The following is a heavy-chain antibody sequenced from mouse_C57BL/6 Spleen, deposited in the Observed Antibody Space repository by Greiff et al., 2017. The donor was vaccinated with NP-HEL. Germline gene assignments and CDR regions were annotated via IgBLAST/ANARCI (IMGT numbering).Heavy chain of an antibody. D-gene: IGHD1-1*01. J-gene: IGHJ1*03. CDR2: ISSGGSYT. V-gene: IGHV5-6*02. CDR3: ARQAKYDGSSYVRYFDV. Sequence: EVMLVESGGALVKPGGSLKLSCAASGFTFSSYGMSWVRQTPDKRLEWVATISSGGSYTSSPDSVTGRFTISRDNAMNPLYLQMGSLKSEDTAMYYCARQAKYDGSSYVRYFDVWGTGTTVTVSS. CDR1: GFTFSSYG.